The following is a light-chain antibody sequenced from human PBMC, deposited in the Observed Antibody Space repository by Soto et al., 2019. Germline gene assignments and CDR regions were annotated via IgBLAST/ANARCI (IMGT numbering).Light chain of an antibody. Sequence: DIVMTQSPLSLPVTPGEPASISCRSSQSLLHSNGYNYLDWYLQKPGQSPQLLIYLGSNRASGVPDRLSGSGSGTDFTLKISRVEAEDVGVYYCMQALQTPRGFGQGTKVEIK. CDR2: LGS. J-gene: IGKJ1*01. CDR3: MQALQTPRG. V-gene: IGKV2-28*01. CDR1: QSLLHSNGYNY.